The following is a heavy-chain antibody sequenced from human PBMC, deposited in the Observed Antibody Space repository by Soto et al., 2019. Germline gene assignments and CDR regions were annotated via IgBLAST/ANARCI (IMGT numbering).Heavy chain of an antibody. CDR3: HRDQGRGQSPIYSYGCGKWFER. CDR1: VGSISSGYYY. D-gene: IGHD5-18*01. Sequence: SETLSLTCTVSVGSISSGYYYLSWIRHPPGKGLEWIGYIYYSWSTYYNPSLKSRVTISFDTSKNQFSLKLSSVTDADTAVYSCHRDQGRGQSPIYSYGCGKWFERWGKGTTVTVSS. V-gene: IGHV4-30-4*01. J-gene: IGHJ5*02. CDR2: IYYSWST.